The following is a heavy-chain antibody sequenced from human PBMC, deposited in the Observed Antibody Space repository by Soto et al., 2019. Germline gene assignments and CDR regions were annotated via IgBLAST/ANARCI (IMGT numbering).Heavy chain of an antibody. CDR2: ISSSGSTI. D-gene: IGHD4-17*01. CDR1: GFTCSSYE. J-gene: IGHJ6*02. Sequence: EVQLVESGGGLVQPGGSLRLSCAASGFTCSSYEMNWVRQAPGKGLEWVSYISSSGSTIYYADSVKGRFTISRDNAKNSLYLQMNSLRAEDTAVYYCARIYGDYDYGMDVWGQGTTVTVSS. V-gene: IGHV3-48*03. CDR3: ARIYGDYDYGMDV.